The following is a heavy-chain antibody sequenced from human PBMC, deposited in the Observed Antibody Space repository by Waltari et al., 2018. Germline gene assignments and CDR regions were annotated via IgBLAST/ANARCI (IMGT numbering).Heavy chain of an antibody. D-gene: IGHD6-13*01. CDR3: AAPTGPTYSSSWYFDS. V-gene: IGHV1-8*01. CDR2: MKPKSGDT. J-gene: IGHJ4*02. Sequence: VKLAQSGAEVKKPGASVRVSCKASVYTFTSYVITWVRQATGKGLEWRGGMKPKSGDTGYEQKFKGRLTITRNTSISTAYMELSSLRSEDTAVYYCAAPTGPTYSSSWYFDSWGPGILVTVSS. CDR1: VYTFTSYV.